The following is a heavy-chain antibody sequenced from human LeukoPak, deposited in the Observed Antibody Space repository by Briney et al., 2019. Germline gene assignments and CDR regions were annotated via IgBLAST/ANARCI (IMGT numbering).Heavy chain of an antibody. V-gene: IGHV1-8*01. CDR1: GYTFTSYE. Sequence: ASVKVSCKASGYTFTSYEINWVRQATGQGLEWMGWMNPNSGNTGYAQKFQGRVTMTRNTSISTAYMELSSLRSEDTAVYYCAILGCKSGWSLRNAFDIWGQGTMVTVSS. CDR3: AILGCKSGWSLRNAFDI. CDR2: MNPNSGNT. J-gene: IGHJ3*02. D-gene: IGHD6-19*01.